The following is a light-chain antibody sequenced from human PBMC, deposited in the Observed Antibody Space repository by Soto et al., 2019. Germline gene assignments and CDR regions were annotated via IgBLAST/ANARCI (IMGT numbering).Light chain of an antibody. CDR1: QSVSGSY. CDR3: QQDARSPRT. Sequence: PGERATLSCRASQSVSGSYLAWYQQKPGQAPRLLIYGASSRATDIPHRFSGSGSGTDFTLTISRLEPEDFAVYYCQQDARSPRTFGQGTKVEIQ. J-gene: IGKJ1*01. CDR2: GAS. V-gene: IGKV3-20*01.